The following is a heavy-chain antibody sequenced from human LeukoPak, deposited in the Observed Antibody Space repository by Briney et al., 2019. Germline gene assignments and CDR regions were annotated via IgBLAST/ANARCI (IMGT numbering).Heavy chain of an antibody. D-gene: IGHD5-18*01. CDR2: LYYSGST. V-gene: IGHV4-39*01. J-gene: IGHJ4*02. Sequence: NPSETLSLTCTVSGGSISSSTYYWGWIRQPPGKGLEWIGSLYYSGSTYYNPSLMSRVTISVDTSKNQFSLKLSSVTAADTAVYYCATPASIRLWECYFDYWGQGTLVTVSS. CDR1: GGSISSSTYY. CDR3: ATPASIRLWECYFDY.